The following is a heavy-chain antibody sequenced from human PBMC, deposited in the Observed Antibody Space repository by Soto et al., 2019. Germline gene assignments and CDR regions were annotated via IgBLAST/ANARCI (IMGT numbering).Heavy chain of an antibody. D-gene: IGHD2-15*01. V-gene: IGHV4-59*01. J-gene: IGHJ4*02. Sequence: QVQLQESGPGLVKPSETLSLNCTVSGDSINNYYWNWIRQPPGKGLEWIGYISYIGSTNYNPSLESRVTISVDTSKNQFFLRLSSGTAADTAVYLCARGYCSGVICYLYYFHYWGQGTLVTVSS. CDR1: GDSINNYY. CDR3: ARGYCSGVICYLYYFHY. CDR2: ISYIGST.